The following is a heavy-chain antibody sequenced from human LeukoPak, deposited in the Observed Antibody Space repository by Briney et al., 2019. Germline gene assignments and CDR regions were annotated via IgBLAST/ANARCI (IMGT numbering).Heavy chain of an antibody. CDR3: ARDFFPRGVITLPGY. V-gene: IGHV1-46*01. D-gene: IGHD3-10*01. CDR2: INPSGGST. CDR1: GYTFTSYY. J-gene: IGHJ4*02. Sequence: ASVKVSCKASGYTFTSYYMHWVRQAPGQGLEWMGIINPSGGSTSYAQKFQGRVTMTRDTSTSTVYMELSSLRSEDTAVYYCARDFFPRGVITLPGYWGQGTLVTVSP.